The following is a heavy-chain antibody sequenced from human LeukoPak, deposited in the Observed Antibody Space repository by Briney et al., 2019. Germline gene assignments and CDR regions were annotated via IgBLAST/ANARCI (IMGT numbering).Heavy chain of an antibody. J-gene: IGHJ4*02. CDR2: ISGSGGST. CDR1: GFTFRSYA. Sequence: GGSLRLSCAASGFTFRSYAMSWVRQAPGKGLEWVSAISGSGGSTYYADSVKGRFTISRDNSKNTLYLQMNSLRAEDTAVYSRAKDRIGYSYGSVFDYWGQGTLVTVSS. V-gene: IGHV3-23*01. D-gene: IGHD5-18*01. CDR3: AKDRIGYSYGSVFDY.